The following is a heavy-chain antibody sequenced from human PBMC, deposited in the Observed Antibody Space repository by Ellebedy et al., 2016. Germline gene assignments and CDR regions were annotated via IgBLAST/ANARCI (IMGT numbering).Heavy chain of an antibody. V-gene: IGHV3-21*01. J-gene: IGHJ2*01. CDR3: ARDRRSYYYDSDLGL. CDR2: IDPSGSSI. D-gene: IGHD3-22*01. Sequence: GESLKISCEDSGSTFSTYTMNWVRQFPGKGLEWIASIDPSGSSIYQPESLRGRFTISRDNTKSLLYLQMNSLRAEDTAVYYCARDRRSYYYDSDLGLWGRGTLVTVSS. CDR1: GSTFSTYT.